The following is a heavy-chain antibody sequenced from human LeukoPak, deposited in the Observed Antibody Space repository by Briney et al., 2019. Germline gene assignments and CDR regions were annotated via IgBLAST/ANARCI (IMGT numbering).Heavy chain of an antibody. V-gene: IGHV3-30*02. Sequence: GGSLRLSCAASGFTFSSYGMHWVRQAPGKGLEWVAFIRYDGSNKYYADSVKGRFTISRDNSKNTLYLQMNSLRAEDTAVYYCARDDIGSITMIVVVITSGFDYWGQGTLVTVSS. CDR2: IRYDGSNK. D-gene: IGHD3-22*01. J-gene: IGHJ4*02. CDR1: GFTFSSYG. CDR3: ARDDIGSITMIVVVITSGFDY.